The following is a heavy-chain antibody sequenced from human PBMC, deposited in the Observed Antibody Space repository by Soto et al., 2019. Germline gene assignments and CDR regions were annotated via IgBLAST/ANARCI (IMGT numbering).Heavy chain of an antibody. V-gene: IGHV3-23*01. Sequence: PGGSLRLSCAASGFTFSSYAMSWVRQAPGKGLEWVSTLSDSGGSTYYADSVKGRFTISRDNSKNTLYLQMNSLRAEDTAVYYCTTTWELLLYFDNWGQGTLVTVSS. D-gene: IGHD2-15*01. CDR2: LSDSGGST. CDR3: TTTWELLLYFDN. CDR1: GFTFSSYA. J-gene: IGHJ4*02.